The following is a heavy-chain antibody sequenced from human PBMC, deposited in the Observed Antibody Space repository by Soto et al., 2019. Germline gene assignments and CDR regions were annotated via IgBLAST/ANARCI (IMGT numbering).Heavy chain of an antibody. CDR3: ARDGVGCVAGEIPFDY. D-gene: IGHD1-26*01. J-gene: IGHJ4*02. V-gene: IGHV3-30-3*01. CDR2: ISYDGGMK. CDR1: GFTFTNYA. Sequence: QVQLVESGGGVVQPGRSLRLSCAASGFTFTNYAFHWVRQAPGKGLEWVASISYDGGMKHYADSVRGRFTISRDDSKNXLFLQMNSLSAEDTAVYYCARDGVGCVAGEIPFDYWGQGILVTVSS.